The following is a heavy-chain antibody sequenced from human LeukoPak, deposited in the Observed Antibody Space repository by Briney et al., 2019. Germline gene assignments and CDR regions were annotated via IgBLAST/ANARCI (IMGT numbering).Heavy chain of an antibody. V-gene: IGHV3-30*01. Sequence: GGSLRLSCAASGFTFSSYAMHWVRQAPGKGLEWVAVISYDGSNKYYADSVKGRFTISRDNSKNTLYLQMNSLRAEDTSVYYCAKAAGNVLAYYFDYWGQGTLVTVSS. CDR3: AKAAGNVLAYYFDY. CDR2: ISYDGSNK. D-gene: IGHD1-1*01. CDR1: GFTFSSYA. J-gene: IGHJ4*02.